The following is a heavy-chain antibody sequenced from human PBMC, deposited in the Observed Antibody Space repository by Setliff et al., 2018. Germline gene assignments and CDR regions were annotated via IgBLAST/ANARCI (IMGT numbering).Heavy chain of an antibody. CDR3: ATNPRKGRSGGYYYDDPYYFYMDV. CDR2: ISSRSNTI. CDR1: GFTFSTYS. Sequence: GGSLRLSCAASGFTFSTYSINWVRQAPGKGLEWIAYISSRSNTIYYADSVKGRFTISRDNAKNSLYLQLNSLRAEDTAVYYCATNPRKGRSGGYYYDDPYYFYMDVWG. V-gene: IGHV3-48*01. D-gene: IGHD3-22*01. J-gene: IGHJ6*03.